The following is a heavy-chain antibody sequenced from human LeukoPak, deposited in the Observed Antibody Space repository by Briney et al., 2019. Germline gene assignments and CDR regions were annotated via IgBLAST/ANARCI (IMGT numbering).Heavy chain of an antibody. D-gene: IGHD6-6*01. CDR3: AREGGQYSSSSLGY. CDR1: GGTFSSYT. J-gene: IGHJ4*02. V-gene: IGHV1-69*04. CDR2: IVPILGIA. Sequence: SVKVSCTASGGTFSSYTISWVRQAPGQGLEWMGRIVPILGIANYAQKFQGRVTITADKSTSTAYMELSSLRSEDTAVYYCAREGGQYSSSSLGYWGQGTLVTVSS.